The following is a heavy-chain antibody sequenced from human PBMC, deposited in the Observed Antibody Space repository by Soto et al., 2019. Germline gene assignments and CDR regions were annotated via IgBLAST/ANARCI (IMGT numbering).Heavy chain of an antibody. D-gene: IGHD3-3*01. V-gene: IGHV3-23*01. CDR3: AKERIGIQGRFDP. CDR2: IIPSETT. CDR1: GFSFSDYT. J-gene: IGHJ2*01. Sequence: PGWSLRLSCAASGFSFSDYTMNWVRQAPGKGLEWVALIIPSETTYYADSVKGRFTISMDKSKNTVYLEMNSLKSDDTAVYYCAKERIGIQGRFDPWGRGTLATVSS.